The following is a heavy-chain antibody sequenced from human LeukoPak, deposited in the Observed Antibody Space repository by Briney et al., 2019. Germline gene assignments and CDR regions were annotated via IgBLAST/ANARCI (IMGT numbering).Heavy chain of an antibody. J-gene: IGHJ3*02. D-gene: IGHD3-3*01. V-gene: IGHV1-2*02. CDR2: INPTSGGT. Sequence: ASVTVSCKACGYTFTGYYMHWVRQAPGQGLEWMGWINPTSGGTNYAQKFQGRVTMTRDTSISPAYMELSRLRSDDTAVYYCARVLVTIFGVVKDAFDIWGQGTTVTVSS. CDR1: GYTFTGYY. CDR3: ARVLVTIFGVVKDAFDI.